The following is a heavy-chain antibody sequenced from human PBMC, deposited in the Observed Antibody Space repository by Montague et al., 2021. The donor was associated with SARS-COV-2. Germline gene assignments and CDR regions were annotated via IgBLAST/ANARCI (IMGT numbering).Heavy chain of an antibody. D-gene: IGHD6-13*01. CDR1: GGSISSSSYY. V-gene: IGHV4-39*07. Sequence: SETLSLTCTVSGGSISSSSYYWGWIRQPPGKGLEWIGSIYYSGSTYYNPSLKSRVTISVDTSKNQFSLELSSVTAADTAVYYCARVGRQQLVRLSGMDVWGQGTTGTGSS. CDR2: IYYSGST. J-gene: IGHJ6*02. CDR3: ARVGRQQLVRLSGMDV.